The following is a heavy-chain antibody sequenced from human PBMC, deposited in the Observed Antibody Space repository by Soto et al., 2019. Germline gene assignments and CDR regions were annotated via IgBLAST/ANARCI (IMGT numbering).Heavy chain of an antibody. CDR1: GFTFSTYG. CDR2: IHHDGSKT. CDR3: ARLIRSLSYDY. V-gene: IGHV3-33*01. D-gene: IGHD1-26*01. J-gene: IGHJ4*02. Sequence: QVQLVESGGGVVQPGTSLRLSCAASGFTFSTYGMHWVRQAPGKGLEWVASIHHDGSKTYYADTAKGRFTVSKDNTKNTLFLQMDSLRGGDTAVYFCARLIRSLSYDYWGQGTLVIVSS.